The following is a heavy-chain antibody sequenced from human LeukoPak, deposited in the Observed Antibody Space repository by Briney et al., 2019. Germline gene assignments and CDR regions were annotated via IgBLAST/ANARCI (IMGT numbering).Heavy chain of an antibody. V-gene: IGHV1-3*01. CDR2: INAGNANT. D-gene: IGHD2-2*01. CDR3: ARDPLLGYCSSTSCYPPSYYFDC. J-gene: IGHJ4*02. CDR1: GYTFTSYA. Sequence: ASVKVSCKASGYTFTSYAMHWVRQAPGQRLEWMGWINAGNANTKYSQKLHGRVTITRDTSASTAYMELSSLRSEDTAVYYCARDPLLGYCSSTSCYPPSYYFDCWGQGTLVTVSS.